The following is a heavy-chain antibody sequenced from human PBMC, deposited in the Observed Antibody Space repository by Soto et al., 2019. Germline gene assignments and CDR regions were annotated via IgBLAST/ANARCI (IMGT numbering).Heavy chain of an antibody. CDR2: TTGRDDRT. D-gene: IGHD2-2*01. V-gene: IGHV3-23*01. CDR1: GFTFSSTS. CDR3: AKLVKN. Sequence: EVQLLESGGGLVQPGRSLRLSCTASGFTFSSTSMSWVRQAPGKGLEWVSVTTGRDDRTYYADSVKGRFTISRDNSKNTLYLQMNSLRAEDTAVYFCAKLVKNWGQGTLVTVSS. J-gene: IGHJ4*02.